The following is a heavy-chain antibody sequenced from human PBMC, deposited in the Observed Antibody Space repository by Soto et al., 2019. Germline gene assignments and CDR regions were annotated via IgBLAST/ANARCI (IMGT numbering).Heavy chain of an antibody. Sequence: SETLSLTCTVSGGSISSGGYYWSWIRQHPGKGLEWIGYIYYSGSTYYNPSLKSRVTISVDTSKNQFSLKLSSVTAADTAVYYCARDGSSSWNNYYYNGMDVWGQGTPAPAP. J-gene: IGHJ6*02. CDR2: IYYSGST. CDR1: GGSISSGGYY. CDR3: ARDGSSSWNNYYYNGMDV. V-gene: IGHV4-31*03. D-gene: IGHD1-1*01.